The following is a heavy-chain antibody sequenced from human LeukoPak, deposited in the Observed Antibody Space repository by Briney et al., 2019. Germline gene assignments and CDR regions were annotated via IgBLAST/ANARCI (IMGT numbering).Heavy chain of an antibody. CDR1: GFIFSNYW. CDR3: ARRTAANWFDP. D-gene: IGHD2-2*01. V-gene: IGHV3-7*05. Sequence: GSLRLSCAASGFIFSNYWLSWVRQAPGKGLEWVANIRQDGGEKYYVDSVKGRFTISRDNAKNSLYLQMNSLRAEDTAVYYCARRTAANWFDPWGQGTLVTVSS. J-gene: IGHJ5*02. CDR2: IRQDGGEK.